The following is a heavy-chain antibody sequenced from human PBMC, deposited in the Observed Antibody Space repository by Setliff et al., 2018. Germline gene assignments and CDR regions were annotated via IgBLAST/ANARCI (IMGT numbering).Heavy chain of an antibody. CDR2: IYTSWST. Sequence: SETLSLTCTVSGDSISSRTYYWSWIRQPAGKGLEWIGHIYTSWSTNYNPSLKSRLTIXXXTSXXQXXLXXSSVTAADTAVYYCARMSGFLYMDVWGKGTTVTVSS. CDR1: GDSISSRTYY. J-gene: IGHJ6*03. V-gene: IGHV4-61*09. D-gene: IGHD3-3*01. CDR3: ARMSGFLYMDV.